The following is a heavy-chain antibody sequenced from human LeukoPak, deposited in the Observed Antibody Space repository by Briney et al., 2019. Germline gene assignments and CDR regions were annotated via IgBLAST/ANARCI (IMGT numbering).Heavy chain of an antibody. CDR3: ARARSPSSGYLLRDHNWFDP. Sequence: GGSLRLSCAASGFTFSSYAISWVRQAPGQGLEWMGRIIPILGIANYAQKFQGRVTITADKSTSTAYMELSSLRSEDTAVYYCARARSPSSGYLLRDHNWFDPWGQGTLVTVSS. CDR1: GFTFSSYA. CDR2: IIPILGIA. D-gene: IGHD3-22*01. J-gene: IGHJ5*02. V-gene: IGHV1-69*04.